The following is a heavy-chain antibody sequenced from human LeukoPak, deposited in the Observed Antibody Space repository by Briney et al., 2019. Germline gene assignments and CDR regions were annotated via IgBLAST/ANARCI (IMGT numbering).Heavy chain of an antibody. V-gene: IGHV3-74*01. CDR2: INPDGSDT. CDR3: TRDTFRARDY. Sequence: GGSLRLSCAASGFTFSSNWMHWIRQVPGEGLVWVARINPDGSDTSYADSVKGRFTISRDNAKNTLYLQMNSLRVEDTALYYCTRDTFRARDYWGQGTLVTVSS. CDR1: GFTFSSNW. J-gene: IGHJ4*02. D-gene: IGHD3-16*01.